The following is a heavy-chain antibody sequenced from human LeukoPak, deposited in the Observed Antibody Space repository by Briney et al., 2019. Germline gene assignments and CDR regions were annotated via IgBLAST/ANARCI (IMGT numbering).Heavy chain of an antibody. D-gene: IGHD3-3*01. CDR3: ARGYFGRDDAFDI. Sequence: GGSLRLSCAASGFTVSSDYMSWVRQAPGKGLEWVSVIYSGGSTYYADSVKGRFTISRDNSKNTLYLQMNSLRAEDTAVYYCARGYFGRDDAFDIWGQGAMVTVSS. CDR1: GFTVSSDY. V-gene: IGHV3-53*01. J-gene: IGHJ3*02. CDR2: IYSGGST.